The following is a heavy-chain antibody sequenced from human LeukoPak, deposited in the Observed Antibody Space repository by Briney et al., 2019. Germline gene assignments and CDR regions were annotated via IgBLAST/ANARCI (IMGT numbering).Heavy chain of an antibody. Sequence: PSETLSLTCAVYGESLNSYYWSWIRQPPGKGLEWIGEIYESGSTEYNPSLKSRATISMVPSKQQFSLSLTSVTAADTAVYYCARGAWATRLGSWGLGTPVIVSP. CDR3: ARGAWATRLGS. CDR2: IYESGST. J-gene: IGHJ4*02. V-gene: IGHV4-34*01. D-gene: IGHD2-15*01. CDR1: GESLNSYY.